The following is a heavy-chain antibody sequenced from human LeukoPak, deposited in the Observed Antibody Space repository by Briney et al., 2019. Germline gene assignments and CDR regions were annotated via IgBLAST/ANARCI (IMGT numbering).Heavy chain of an antibody. J-gene: IGHJ4*02. CDR1: GFTFSSYG. CDR3: AIGDGLGELSSSFNY. V-gene: IGHV3-30*03. CDR2: ISYDGSNK. Sequence: PGGSLRLSCAASGFTFSSYGMHWVRQAPGKGLEWVAVISYDGSNKYYADSVRGRFTISRDSSKNTLYLQMNSLRAEDTAVYYCAIGDGLGELSSSFNYWGQGTLVTVSS. D-gene: IGHD3-16*02.